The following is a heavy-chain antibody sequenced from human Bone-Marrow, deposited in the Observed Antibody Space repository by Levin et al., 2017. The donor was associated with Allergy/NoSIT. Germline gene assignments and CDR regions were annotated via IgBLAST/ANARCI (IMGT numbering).Heavy chain of an antibody. CDR1: GGSLTNGDYY. CDR2: IYYSGST. CDR3: ARAAYYEFVWGSFRFFDH. D-gene: IGHD3-16*02. Sequence: PSETLSLTCAVSGGSLTNGDYYWSWIRQSPGTGLEWIGYIYYSGSTYYNPSLKSRVLMSIDTSENQFSLKLKSVTAADTAVYFCARAAYYEFVWGSFRFFDHWGQGSLVTVSS. J-gene: IGHJ4*02. V-gene: IGHV4-30-4*01.